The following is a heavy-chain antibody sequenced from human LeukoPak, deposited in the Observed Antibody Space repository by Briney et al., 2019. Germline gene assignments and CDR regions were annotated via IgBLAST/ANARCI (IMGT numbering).Heavy chain of an antibody. V-gene: IGHV4-59*08. J-gene: IGHJ4*02. D-gene: IGHD3-3*01. CDR1: LDSTTSNF. CDR2: IHRSGSP. CDR3: ARHHYDFWSGNYFDY. Sequence: PSETLSLTCTVSLDSTTSNFWSWVRQPPGKGLEWIGEIHRSGSPNYNPSLQSRVTISIDRSRNQIALELSSVTAADTAVYYCARHHYDFWSGNYFDYWGQGTLVTVSS.